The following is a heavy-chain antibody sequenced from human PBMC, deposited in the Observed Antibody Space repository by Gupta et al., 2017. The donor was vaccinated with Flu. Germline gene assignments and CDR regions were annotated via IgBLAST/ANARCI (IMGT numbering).Heavy chain of an antibody. CDR3: AKDLEGTMVRGVRSPFDY. CDR2: ISGSGGST. Sequence: EVQLLESGGGLVQPGGSLRLSCPASGFTFSSYPISWVRQAPGKGLEWVSAISGSGGSTYYADSVKGRFTISRDNSKNTLYLQMNSLRAEDTAVYYCAKDLEGTMVRGVRSPFDYWGQGTLVTVSS. CDR1: GFTFSSYP. D-gene: IGHD3-10*01. J-gene: IGHJ4*02. V-gene: IGHV3-23*01.